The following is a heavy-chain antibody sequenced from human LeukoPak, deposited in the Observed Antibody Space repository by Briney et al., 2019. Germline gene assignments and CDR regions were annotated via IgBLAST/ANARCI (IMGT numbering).Heavy chain of an antibody. CDR3: ARDVKARYMDV. D-gene: IGHD3-16*02. CDR1: GGSISSGSYY. V-gene: IGHV4-61*02. CDR2: IYTSGST. Sequence: PSETLSLTCTVSGGSISSGSYYWSWIRQPAGKGLEWIGRIYTSGSTNYNPSLKSRVTISVDTSKNQFSLKLSSVTAADTAVYYCARDVKARYMDVWGKGTTVTVSS. J-gene: IGHJ6*03.